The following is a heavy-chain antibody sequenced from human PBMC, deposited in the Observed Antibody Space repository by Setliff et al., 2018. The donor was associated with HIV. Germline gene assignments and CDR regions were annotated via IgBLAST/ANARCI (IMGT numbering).Heavy chain of an antibody. CDR1: GGSIRTDGYV. Sequence: SETLSLTCTVSGGSIRTDGYVWTWIRQRPGKGLEWIAYIYYSGSTYYNPSLKSRVTISVDTSKNQFSLKLSSVTAADTAVYYCARRSPEGYGPLYYFDYWGQGTLVTVSS. J-gene: IGHJ4*02. V-gene: IGHV4-39*01. D-gene: IGHD5-18*01. CDR3: ARRSPEGYGPLYYFDY. CDR2: IYYSGST.